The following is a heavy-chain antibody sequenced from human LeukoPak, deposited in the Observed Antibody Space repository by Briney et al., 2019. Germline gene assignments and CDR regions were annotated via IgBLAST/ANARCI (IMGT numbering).Heavy chain of an antibody. Sequence: ASVTVSCKASGYTFTSYGISWVRQAPGQGLEWMGWISAYNGNTNYAQKLQGRVTMTTDTSTSTAYMELRSLRSDDTAVYYCARGKYYDILTGYTGPDAFDIWGQGTMVTVSS. D-gene: IGHD3-9*01. CDR1: GYTFTSYG. CDR3: ARGKYYDILTGYTGPDAFDI. CDR2: ISAYNGNT. J-gene: IGHJ3*02. V-gene: IGHV1-18*01.